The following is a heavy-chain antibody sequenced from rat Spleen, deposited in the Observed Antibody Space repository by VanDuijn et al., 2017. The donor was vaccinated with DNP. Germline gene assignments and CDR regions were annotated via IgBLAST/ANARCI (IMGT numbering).Heavy chain of an antibody. D-gene: IGHD1-4*01. Sequence: EVQLVESGGGLVQPGRSLKLSCAASGFTFSNYDMAWARQAPTKGLEWVASISPSGGFTYYHDSVKGRFTVSRDNAKSSLYLQMDSLRSEDTATYYCAREQPGITGGHWFAYWGQGTLVTVSS. V-gene: IGHV5-25*01. CDR3: AREQPGITGGHWFAY. J-gene: IGHJ3*01. CDR2: ISPSGGFT. CDR1: GFTFSNYD.